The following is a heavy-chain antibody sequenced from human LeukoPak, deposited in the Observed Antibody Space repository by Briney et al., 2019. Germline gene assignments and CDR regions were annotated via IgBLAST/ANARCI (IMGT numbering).Heavy chain of an antibody. CDR3: ARRLYPYAFDI. CDR1: GGSISSRY. V-gene: IGHV4-59*11. CDR2: IDHSGST. Sequence: LETLSLTCTVSGGSISSRYWSWIRQPPGKGLEWIGYIDHSGSTNYNPSLQSRVTISVDMSNNQFSLKLRSVTAADTAVYYCARRLYPYAFDIWGQGTMVTVSS. D-gene: IGHD2-8*01. J-gene: IGHJ3*02.